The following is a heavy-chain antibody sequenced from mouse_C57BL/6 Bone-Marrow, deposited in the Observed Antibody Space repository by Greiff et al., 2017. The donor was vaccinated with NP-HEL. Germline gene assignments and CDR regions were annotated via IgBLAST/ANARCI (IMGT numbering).Heavy chain of an antibody. V-gene: IGHV1-64*01. Sequence: VQLQQPGAELVKPGASVKLSCKASGYTFTSYWMHWVKQRPGQGLEWIGMIHPNSGSTNYNEKFKSKATLTVGKSSSTAYMQLSSLTSEDSAVYYCARRGYDGDGYYCDYWGQGTTLTVSS. J-gene: IGHJ2*01. CDR2: IHPNSGST. CDR3: ARRGYDGDGYYCDY. D-gene: IGHD2-2*01. CDR1: GYTFTSYW.